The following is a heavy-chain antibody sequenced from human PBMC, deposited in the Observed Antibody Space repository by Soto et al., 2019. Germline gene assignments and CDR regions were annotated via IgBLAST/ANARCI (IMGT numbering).Heavy chain of an antibody. Sequence: GGSLRLSCVASGFTFSSYSMSWVRQAPGKGLEWVSYISFSASTNMDYADSVKGRFTISRDNAKNSVYLQMNSLRDEDTAVYYCARDRPQYSGYSAHVYYFDYWGQGTLVTVSS. V-gene: IGHV3-48*02. CDR1: GFTFSSYS. CDR2: ISFSASTNM. CDR3: ARDRPQYSGYSAHVYYFDY. J-gene: IGHJ4*02. D-gene: IGHD5-12*01.